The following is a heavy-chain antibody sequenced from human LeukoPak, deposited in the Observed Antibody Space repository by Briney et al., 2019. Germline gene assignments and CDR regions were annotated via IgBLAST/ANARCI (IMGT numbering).Heavy chain of an antibody. D-gene: IGHD6-6*01. CDR1: GDSITSSTYS. CDR2: KYYSGTI. CDR3: ARRLSTYSSSPYFDY. Sequence: SETLSLTCTVSGDSITSSTYSWGWIRQPPGKGLEWIASKYYSGTIYYNPSLKSRVTISVDTSKNQFSLKLSSVTAADTAVYYCARRLSTYSSSPYFDYWGQGTLVTVSS. V-gene: IGHV4-39*01. J-gene: IGHJ4*02.